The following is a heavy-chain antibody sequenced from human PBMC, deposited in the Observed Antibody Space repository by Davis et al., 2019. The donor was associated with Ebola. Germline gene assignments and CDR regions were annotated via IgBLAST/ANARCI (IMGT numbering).Heavy chain of an antibody. CDR2: IKQDGSQK. V-gene: IGHV3-7*01. Sequence: GGSLRLSCAASGFAFTRHSMNWVRQAPGKGLEWVANIKQDGSQKYYADSVKGRFTISRDNAKNSLYLQMDSLRVEDSAVYYCARGSVAAVGSDTWGQGTLVTVSS. D-gene: IGHD6-13*01. CDR1: GFAFTRHS. J-gene: IGHJ5*02. CDR3: ARGSVAAVGSDT.